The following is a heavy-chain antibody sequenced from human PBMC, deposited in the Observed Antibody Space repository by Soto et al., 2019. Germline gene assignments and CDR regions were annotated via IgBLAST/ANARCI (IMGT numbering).Heavy chain of an antibody. CDR1: GYSFTSHY. CDR3: VRDSPIGSAFSGHDDIDS. J-gene: IGHJ4*02. Sequence: SVKVSCKAIGYSFTSHYMHWVRQAPGQGPEWMGRIIPMLAITNYAQKFQGRVTITADKSTTTAYMEVSSLRPEDTAMYYCVRDSPIGSAFSGHDDIDSWGQGTLVTVSS. V-gene: IGHV1-69*04. CDR2: IIPMLAIT. D-gene: IGHD5-12*01.